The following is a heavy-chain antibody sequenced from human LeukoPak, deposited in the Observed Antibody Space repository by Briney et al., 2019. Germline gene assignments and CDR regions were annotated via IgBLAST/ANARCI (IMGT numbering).Heavy chain of an antibody. Sequence: GESLKISCKGSGYSFTSYWIGWVRQMPGKGLEWMGIIYPGDSDTRYSPSFQGQVTISADKSISTAYLQWSSLKASDTAMYYCATTYYYGSGSYSPYYYYGMDVWGQGTTVTVSS. CDR2: IYPGDSDT. CDR1: GYSFTSYW. D-gene: IGHD3-10*01. CDR3: ATTYYYGSGSYSPYYYYGMDV. J-gene: IGHJ6*02. V-gene: IGHV5-51*01.